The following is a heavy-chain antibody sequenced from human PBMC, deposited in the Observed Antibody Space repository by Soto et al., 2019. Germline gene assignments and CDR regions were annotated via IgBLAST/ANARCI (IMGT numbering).Heavy chain of an antibody. CDR2: IYYSGST. CDR1: GGSISSGGYY. V-gene: IGHV4-31*03. D-gene: IGHD3-3*01. CDR3: ARGTIFGVAPIV. J-gene: IGHJ4*02. Sequence: SETLSLTCTVSGGSISSGGYYWSWIRQHPGKGLEWIGYIYYSGSTYYNPSLKSRVTISVDTSKNQFSLKLSSVTAADTAVYYCARGTIFGVAPIVWGQGTLVTVS.